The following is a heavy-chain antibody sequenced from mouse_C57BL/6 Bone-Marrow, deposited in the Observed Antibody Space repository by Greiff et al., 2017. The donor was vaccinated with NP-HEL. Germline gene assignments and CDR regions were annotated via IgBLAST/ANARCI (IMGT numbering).Heavy chain of an antibody. CDR2: ISSGGSYT. CDR1: GFTFSSYG. J-gene: IGHJ3*01. Sequence: EVQRVESGGDLVKPGGSLKLSCAASGFTFSSYGMSWVRQTPDKRLEWVATISSGGSYTYYPDSVKGRFTISRDNAKNTLYLQMSSLKSEDTAMYYCARESRRFAYWGQGTLVTVSA. V-gene: IGHV5-6*01. CDR3: ARESRRFAY.